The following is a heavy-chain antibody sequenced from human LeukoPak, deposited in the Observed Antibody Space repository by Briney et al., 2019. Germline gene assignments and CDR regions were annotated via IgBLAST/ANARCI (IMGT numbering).Heavy chain of an antibody. V-gene: IGHV4-34*01. CDR3: ARGRRIVVVPAAPRFGMDV. CDR2: INHSGST. CDR1: GGSINSGGYY. Sequence: SETLSLTCTVSGGSINSGGYYWSWIRQPPGKGLEWIGEINHSGSTNYNPSLKSRVTISVDTSKNQFSLKLSSVTAADTAVYYCARGRRIVVVPAAPRFGMDVWGQGTTVTVSS. D-gene: IGHD2-2*01. J-gene: IGHJ6*02.